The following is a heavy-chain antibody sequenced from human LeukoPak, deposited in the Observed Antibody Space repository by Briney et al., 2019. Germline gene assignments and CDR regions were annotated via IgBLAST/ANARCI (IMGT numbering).Heavy chain of an antibody. Sequence: SETLSLTCTVSGGSISNYFWSWIRQPPGKGLEWIGYIYYSRNTNYNPSLKSRVTISVDTSKNQFSLKVTSATAADTAVYYCARLDSSSWYYYFDYWGQGTLVTVSS. CDR1: GGSISNYF. CDR3: ARLDSSSWYYYFDY. CDR2: IYYSRNT. D-gene: IGHD6-13*01. J-gene: IGHJ4*02. V-gene: IGHV4-59*01.